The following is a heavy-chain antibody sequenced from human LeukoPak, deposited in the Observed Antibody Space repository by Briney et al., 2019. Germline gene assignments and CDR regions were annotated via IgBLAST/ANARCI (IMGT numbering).Heavy chain of an antibody. Sequence: ASVTVSCKASGYTFSHYGINWVRQAPGQGLEWMGWNSAYNGNTNYAQNLQGRVTMTADTSTSIAYMELRSLRPDDTAVYYCVRDGGGHYYYYYMDVWGTGTTVTVSS. CDR1: GYTFSHYG. J-gene: IGHJ6*03. V-gene: IGHV1-18*01. CDR2: NSAYNGNT. CDR3: VRDGGGHYYYYYMDV. D-gene: IGHD3-16*01.